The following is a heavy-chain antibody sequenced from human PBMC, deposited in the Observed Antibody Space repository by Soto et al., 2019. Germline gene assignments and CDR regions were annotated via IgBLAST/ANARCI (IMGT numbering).Heavy chain of an antibody. CDR2: TYYRSKWYN. Sequence: KQSQTLSLTCAISGDSVSSNSAAWNWIRQSPSRGLEWLGRTYYRSKWYNDYAVSVKSRITINPDTSKNQFSLQLNSVTPEDTAVYYCARYGCSGGSCYRYAFDIWGQGTMVTVSS. CDR3: ARYGCSGGSCYRYAFDI. V-gene: IGHV6-1*01. J-gene: IGHJ3*02. CDR1: GDSVSSNSAA. D-gene: IGHD2-15*01.